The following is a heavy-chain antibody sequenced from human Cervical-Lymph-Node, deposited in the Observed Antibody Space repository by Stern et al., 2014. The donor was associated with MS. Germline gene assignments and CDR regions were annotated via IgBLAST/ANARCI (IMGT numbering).Heavy chain of an antibody. V-gene: IGHV2-26*01. D-gene: IGHD4-17*01. Sequence: QVTLRESGPVLVKPTETLTLTCTASGFSLSHPRMGVTWIRQPPGKALEWLAHICSNDEKSYTSSLRSRLSISKDASRSQVVLTMTNMDPLDTGTYYCARISPDYGDYIASWGQGTLVTVSS. CDR1: GFSLSHPRMG. CDR2: ICSNDEK. J-gene: IGHJ4*02. CDR3: ARISPDYGDYIAS.